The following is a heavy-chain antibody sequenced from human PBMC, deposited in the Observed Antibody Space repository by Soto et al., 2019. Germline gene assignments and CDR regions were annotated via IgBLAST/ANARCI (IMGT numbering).Heavy chain of an antibody. CDR2: ISAYNGNT. CDR1: GYTFTSYG. D-gene: IGHD6-13*01. V-gene: IGHV1-18*01. J-gene: IGHJ4*02. CDR3: AKDSSSWHGLPDYFDY. Sequence: GASVKVSCKASGYTFTSYGISWVRQAPGQGLEWMGWISAYNGNTNYAQKLQGRVTMTTDTSTSTAYMELRSLRSDDTAVYYCAKDSSSWHGLPDYFDYWGQGTLVTVSS.